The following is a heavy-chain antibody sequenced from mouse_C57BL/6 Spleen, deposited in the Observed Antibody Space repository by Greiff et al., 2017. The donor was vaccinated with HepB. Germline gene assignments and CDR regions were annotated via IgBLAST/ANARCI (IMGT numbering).Heavy chain of an antibody. CDR1: GYTFTDYN. Sequence: EVKLMESGPELVKPGASVKIPCKASGYTFTDYNMDWVKQSHGKSLEWIGDINPNTGGTIYNQKFKGKATLTVDKSSRTAYMELRSLPSEDTAVYYCARYYYGSWYFDVWGTGTTVTVSS. V-gene: IGHV1-18*01. CDR3: ARYYYGSWYFDV. CDR2: INPNTGGT. D-gene: IGHD1-1*01. J-gene: IGHJ1*03.